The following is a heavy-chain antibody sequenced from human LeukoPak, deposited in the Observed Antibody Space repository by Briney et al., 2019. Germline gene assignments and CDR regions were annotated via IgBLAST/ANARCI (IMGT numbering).Heavy chain of an antibody. Sequence: GGSLRLSCAASGFTFEDYTMHWVRQAPGKTLGWVSLISWDGTTYYTDSMKGRFTISRDNSKNSLYLQMDTLRSEDTAYYYCVKDLSYESSGSVFDYWGQGTLVTVSS. CDR3: VKDLSYESSGSVFDY. CDR1: GFTFEDYT. V-gene: IGHV3-43*01. CDR2: ISWDGTT. J-gene: IGHJ4*02. D-gene: IGHD3-22*01.